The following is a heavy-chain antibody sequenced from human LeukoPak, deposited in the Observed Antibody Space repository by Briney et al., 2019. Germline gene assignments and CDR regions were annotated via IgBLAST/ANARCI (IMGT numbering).Heavy chain of an antibody. V-gene: IGHV3-9*01. D-gene: IGHD2-21*02. CDR3: AKGNCGADCYPDY. CDR1: GFTFDDYA. Sequence: GRSLRLSCAASGFTFDDYAMHWVRQAPGKGLEWVSGISWYSGSIAYADSVKGRFTISRDNAKNSLYLQMNSLRPEDTASYYCAKGNCGADCYPDYWGQGTLVTVSS. J-gene: IGHJ4*02. CDR2: ISWYSGSI.